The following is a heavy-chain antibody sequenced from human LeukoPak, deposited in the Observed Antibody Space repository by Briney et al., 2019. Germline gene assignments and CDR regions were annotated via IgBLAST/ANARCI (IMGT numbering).Heavy chain of an antibody. V-gene: IGHV3-15*01. Sequence: GGSLRLSCAASGFTFNNYAMSWVRQAPGKGLEWVGRIKNKADAGTAEYAAPVKGGFTISRDDSKNTVYLQMNSLETEDTAMYYCTTEGLPGSFDYWGQGTLVTVSS. D-gene: IGHD4-11*01. CDR2: IKNKADAGTA. CDR1: GFTFNNYA. J-gene: IGHJ4*02. CDR3: TTEGLPGSFDY.